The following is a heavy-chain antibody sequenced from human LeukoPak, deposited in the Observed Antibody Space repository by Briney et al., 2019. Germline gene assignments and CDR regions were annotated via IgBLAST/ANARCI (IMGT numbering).Heavy chain of an antibody. Sequence: GGSLRLCCSVSGFTFSTYVMHWVRQAAGKGLEYVSAISSNGDNTYYADSVKGRFTISRDNSKNTLYLQMSSLRADDTAVYYCVRGTGYWGQGTLVTVSS. CDR3: VRGTGY. V-gene: IGHV3-64D*06. CDR2: ISSNGDNT. CDR1: GFTFSTYV. J-gene: IGHJ4*02.